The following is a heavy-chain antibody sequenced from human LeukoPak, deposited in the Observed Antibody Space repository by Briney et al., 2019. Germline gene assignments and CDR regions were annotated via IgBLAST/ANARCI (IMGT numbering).Heavy chain of an antibody. CDR2: ISASGDST. Sequence: GGSLRLSCAASGFTFASYAMSWVRQAPGKGLEWVSGISASGDSTYNADSVKGRFTISSDTSKKTLYLKMNSLRVEDTAVYYCAKSSGRSIAAAINFDYWGQGTLVTVSS. J-gene: IGHJ4*02. V-gene: IGHV3-23*01. CDR3: AKSSGRSIAAAINFDY. CDR1: GFTFASYA. D-gene: IGHD6-13*01.